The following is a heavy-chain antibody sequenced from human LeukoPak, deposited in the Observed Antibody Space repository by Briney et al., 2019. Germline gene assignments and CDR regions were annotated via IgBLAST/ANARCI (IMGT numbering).Heavy chain of an antibody. D-gene: IGHD2-2*01. J-gene: IGHJ5*02. CDR2: INSSSSYI. Sequence: GWSLRLSCAASGFTLSSYSMNWVRQAPGKGLEWVSSINSSSSYIYYADSVKGRFTISRDNAKNSLYLQMNSLRAEDTAVYYCARGGYCSSTSCPPVGWFDPWGQGTLVTVSS. V-gene: IGHV3-21*01. CDR3: ARGGYCSSTSCPPVGWFDP. CDR1: GFTLSSYS.